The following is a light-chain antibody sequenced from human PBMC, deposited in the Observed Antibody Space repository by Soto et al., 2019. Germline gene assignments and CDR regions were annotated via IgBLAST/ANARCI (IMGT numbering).Light chain of an antibody. J-gene: IGKJ3*01. Sequence: DIQMTQSPSSLSAAVGDRVTITCQASQDISNYLNWYQQKPGKAPKLLMSDASILETGVPSRFSGSGSGTDFTVTISGLQPEDIATYYCQQYDTRPPTFGPVTKVDLK. CDR1: QDISNY. CDR2: DAS. V-gene: IGKV1-33*01. CDR3: QQYDTRPPT.